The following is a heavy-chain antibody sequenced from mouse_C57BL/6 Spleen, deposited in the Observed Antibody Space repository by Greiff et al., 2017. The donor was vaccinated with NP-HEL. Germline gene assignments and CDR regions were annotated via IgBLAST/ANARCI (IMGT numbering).Heavy chain of an antibody. J-gene: IGHJ4*01. CDR1: GYTFTSYW. CDR2: INPSNGGT. Sequence: QVQLQQPGTELVKPGASVKLSCKASGYTFTSYWMHWVKQRPGQGLEWIGNINPSNGGTNYNEKFKSKATLTVDKSSSTAYMQLSSLTSEDSAVYDCARAVGGYYAMDYWGQGTSVTVSS. V-gene: IGHV1-53*01. D-gene: IGHD1-1*01. CDR3: ARAVGGYYAMDY.